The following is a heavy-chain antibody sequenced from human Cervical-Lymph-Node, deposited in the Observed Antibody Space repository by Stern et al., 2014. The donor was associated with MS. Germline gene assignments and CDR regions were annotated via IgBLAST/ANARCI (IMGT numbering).Heavy chain of an antibody. CDR3: GRDVYYYETSGRVDY. CDR1: GFRFSNYW. CDR2: IKADGSEK. V-gene: IGHV3-7*01. J-gene: IGHJ4*02. Sequence: EVQLEESGGGLARPGGSLRLSCAASGFRFSNYWMTWVRRAPGKGLEWVANIKADGSEKRYADSVKGRFTISRDNGKNSMYLQMDSLGAEDTAVYYCGRDVYYYETSGRVDYWGQGSQVTVSS. D-gene: IGHD3-22*01.